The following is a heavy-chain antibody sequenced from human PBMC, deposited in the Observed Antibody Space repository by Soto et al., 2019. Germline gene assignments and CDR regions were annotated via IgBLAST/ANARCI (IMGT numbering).Heavy chain of an antibody. Sequence: PGGSLSLSCAASGFTSSLYWMYWVRQAQGKGLEWVTNIKQDGSERYYVDSVKGRFTISRDNAKNSLYLQMNSLRAEDTALYYCARDAPGGYYNYWGQGTLVPVSS. V-gene: IGHV3-7*01. CDR3: ARDAPGGYYNY. CDR2: IKQDGSER. D-gene: IGHD2-15*01. CDR1: GFTSSLYW. J-gene: IGHJ4*02.